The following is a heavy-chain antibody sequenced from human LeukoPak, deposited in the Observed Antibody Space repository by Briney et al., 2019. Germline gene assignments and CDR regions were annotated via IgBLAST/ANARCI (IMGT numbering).Heavy chain of an antibody. CDR1: GGTFSSYA. CDR3: ARDNYDYYGSGSQSYYFDY. J-gene: IGHJ4*02. Sequence: GASVKVSCKASGGTFSSYAISWVRQAPGQGLEWMGGIIPIFGTANYAQKFQGRVTITADESTSTAYMELSSLRSEDTAVYYCARDNYDYYGSGSQSYYFDYWGQGTLVTVSS. CDR2: IIPIFGTA. D-gene: IGHD3-10*01. V-gene: IGHV1-69*13.